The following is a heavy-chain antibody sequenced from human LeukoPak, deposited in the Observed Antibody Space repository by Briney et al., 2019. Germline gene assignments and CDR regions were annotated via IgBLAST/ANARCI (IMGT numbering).Heavy chain of an antibody. Sequence: PSETLSLNCVVYTGSFCGYHWGWLRQPTVTGVTWTSETNHSGSTNYNPSLKGRVTMSVDTSKNQFSLKLNSVTAADTAVYYCARHGYGDFVGNWFDPWGQGTLVTVSS. CDR2: TNHSGST. CDR3: ARHGYGDFVGNWFDP. J-gene: IGHJ5*02. D-gene: IGHD4-17*01. CDR1: TGSFCGYH. V-gene: IGHV4-34*01.